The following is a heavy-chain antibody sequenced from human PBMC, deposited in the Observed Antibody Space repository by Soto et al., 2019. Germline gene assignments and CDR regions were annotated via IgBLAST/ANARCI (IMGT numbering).Heavy chain of an antibody. V-gene: IGHV4-61*01. CDR1: GGSVSSGSYY. Sequence: TSETLSLTCTVSGGSVSSGSYYWSWIRQPPGKGLEWIGYIYYSGSTNYNPSLKSRVTISVDTSKNQFSLKLSSVTAADTAVYYCARGDTMIVVAYWGQGTLVTVSS. J-gene: IGHJ4*02. D-gene: IGHD3-22*01. CDR2: IYYSGST. CDR3: ARGDTMIVVAY.